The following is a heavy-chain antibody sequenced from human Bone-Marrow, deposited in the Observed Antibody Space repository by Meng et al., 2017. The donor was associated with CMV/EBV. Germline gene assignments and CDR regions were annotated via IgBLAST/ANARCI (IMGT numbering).Heavy chain of an antibody. V-gene: IGHV1-69*04. CDR3: ARDPNNYGLHPFDY. CDR2: IIPILGIA. J-gene: IGHJ4*02. D-gene: IGHD5-18*01. Sequence: SVKVSCKASGGTFSSYTISWVRQAPGQGREWMGRIIPILGIANYAQKFQGRVTIPADKPTSTAYMELRSLRSEDTAVYYCARDPNNYGLHPFDYWGQGTLVTVSS. CDR1: GGTFSSYT.